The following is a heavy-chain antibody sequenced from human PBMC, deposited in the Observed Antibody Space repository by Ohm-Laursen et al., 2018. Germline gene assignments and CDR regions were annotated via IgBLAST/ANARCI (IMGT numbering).Heavy chain of an antibody. CDR1: GGSISSYY. CDR3: ARGRHGWSYYDRSGYLDYWYFDL. J-gene: IGHJ2*01. V-gene: IGHV4-59*07. CDR2: FHWIANN. D-gene: IGHD3-22*01. Sequence: SDTLSLTCTVSGGSISSYYWSWIRQTPGKGLEWIAFFHWIANNNQNPSLKSRVSFSVDTSKNQLSLTLTSVTAADTAVYYCARGRHGWSYYDRSGYLDYWYFDLWGRGTQVTVSS.